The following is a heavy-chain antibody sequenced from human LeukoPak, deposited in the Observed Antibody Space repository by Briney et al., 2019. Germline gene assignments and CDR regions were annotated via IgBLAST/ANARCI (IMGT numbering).Heavy chain of an antibody. CDR1: GLTFSRDW. D-gene: IGHD3-22*01. J-gene: IGHJ1*01. Sequence: GGSLRLSCEASGLTFSRDWMGWVRQAPGKGLEWVANIRQDGGETYYGDSVKGRFIISRDNAKNSLFLQMNRLGAEDTAVYYCATYSSLNTREFQYWGQGTLVTVSP. CDR3: ATYSSLNTREFQY. CDR2: IRQDGGET. V-gene: IGHV3-7*01.